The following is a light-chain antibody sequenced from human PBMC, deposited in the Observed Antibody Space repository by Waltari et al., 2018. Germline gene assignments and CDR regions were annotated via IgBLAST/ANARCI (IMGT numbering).Light chain of an antibody. Sequence: DIVMTQSPESLAVSLGERATINCKSSQRVLYSSNNKNSLAWYQQKPGQPPKLLIYWASTRESGVPDRFSGSGSGTDFTLTISSLQAEDVAVYYCQQRSNWITFGQGTRLEIK. CDR2: WAS. J-gene: IGKJ5*01. V-gene: IGKV4-1*01. CDR1: QRVLYSSNNKNS. CDR3: QQRSNWIT.